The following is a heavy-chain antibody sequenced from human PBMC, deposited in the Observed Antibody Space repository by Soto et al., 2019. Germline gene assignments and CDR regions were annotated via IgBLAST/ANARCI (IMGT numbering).Heavy chain of an antibody. CDR1: GFSLSTSGVG. Sequence: QITLKESGPTLVKPTQTLTLTCTFSGFSLSTSGVGVGWIRQPPGKALEWLALIYWDDDKRYSPSLKSRLTITKATTQNQVVLTMTNMDPVDTGPYHCAHLRGGRSLVRSDYYGMDVWGQGTTVTVSS. V-gene: IGHV2-5*02. D-gene: IGHD6-13*01. J-gene: IGHJ6*02. CDR2: IYWDDDK. CDR3: AHLRGGRSLVRSDYYGMDV.